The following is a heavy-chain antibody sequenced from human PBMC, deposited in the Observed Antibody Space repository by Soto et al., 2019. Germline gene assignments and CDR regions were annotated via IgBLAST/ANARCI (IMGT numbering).Heavy chain of an antibody. CDR3: AKDNSETYYWLDS. D-gene: IGHD1-26*01. CDR2: ISNDGNNK. J-gene: IGHJ4*02. V-gene: IGHV3-30*18. CDR1: GFTFSRYG. Sequence: QVQLVESGGGVVQPGRSLRLSCAASGFTFSRYGMHWVRQAPGKGLDWVAAISNDGNNKYYADSVNGRFTISRDNSKNTLYLQMNSLRGEDTAVYFCAKDNSETYYWLDSWGQGTLVTVSS.